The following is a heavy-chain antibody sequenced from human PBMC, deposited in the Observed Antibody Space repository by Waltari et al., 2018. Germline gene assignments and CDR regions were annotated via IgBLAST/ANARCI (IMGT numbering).Heavy chain of an antibody. V-gene: IGHV1-2*06. J-gene: IGHJ3*02. D-gene: IGHD2-2*01. CDR2: INPYSGGT. CDR3: ARDQLRPGAAFDI. Sequence: QVQLVQSGAEVKKPGASVKVSCKASGYTFTGYYMHWVRQAPGQGLEWMGRINPYSGGTNYAQQFQGRVTITRDTSISTAYMELSRLRSDDTAVYYCARDQLRPGAAFDIWGQGTMVTVSS. CDR1: GYTFTGYY.